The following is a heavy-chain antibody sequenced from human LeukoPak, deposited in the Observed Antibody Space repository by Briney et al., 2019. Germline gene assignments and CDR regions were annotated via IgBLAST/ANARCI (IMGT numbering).Heavy chain of an antibody. Sequence: PGGSLRLSCAASGSTFSSYGMHWVRQAPGKGLEWVAFIRYDGSNKYYADSVKGRFTISRDNSKNTLYLQMNSLRAEDTAVYYCAKATGPTMPGNREDYWGQGTLVTVSS. CDR3: AKATGPTMPGNREDY. CDR2: IRYDGSNK. V-gene: IGHV3-30*02. J-gene: IGHJ4*02. D-gene: IGHD2-2*01. CDR1: GSTFSSYG.